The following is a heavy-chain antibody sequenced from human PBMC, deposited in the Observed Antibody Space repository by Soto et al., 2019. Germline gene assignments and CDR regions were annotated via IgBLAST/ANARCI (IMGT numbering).Heavy chain of an antibody. Sequence: QVQLQESGPGLVKPSGTLSLTCAVSGDSVSSPYYWCWVRQPPGKGLEWIGEVFHTGTTSYNPSLRIRVNISMDKSSNQFSLDLSSVTAADTAVYYFARSAGWYAIHAWGPGTLVIVSS. CDR1: GDSVSSPYY. V-gene: IGHV4-4*02. CDR3: ARSAGWYAIHA. D-gene: IGHD6-19*01. CDR2: VFHTGTT. J-gene: IGHJ5*01.